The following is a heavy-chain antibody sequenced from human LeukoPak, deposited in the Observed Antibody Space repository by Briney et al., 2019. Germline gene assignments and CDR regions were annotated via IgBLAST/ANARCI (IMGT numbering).Heavy chain of an antibody. J-gene: IGHJ4*02. CDR3: ARDGYNRIDY. V-gene: IGHV4-38-2*02. CDR2: IYHSGST. Sequence: TPSETLSLTCAVSGYSISSGYYWGWIRQPPGKGLEWIGSIYHSGSTNYNPSLKSRVTISVDTSKNQFSLKLSSVTAADTAVYYCARDGYNRIDYWGQGTLVTVSS. CDR1: GYSISSGYY. D-gene: IGHD5-24*01.